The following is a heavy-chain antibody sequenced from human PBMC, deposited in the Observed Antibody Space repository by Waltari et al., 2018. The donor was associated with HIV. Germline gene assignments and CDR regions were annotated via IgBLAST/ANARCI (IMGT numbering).Heavy chain of an antibody. CDR3: ARGRFEGYILYYYYGMDV. D-gene: IGHD5-12*01. J-gene: IGHJ6*02. CDR2: IYSSGNP. V-gene: IGHV4-61*02. Sequence: QVQLQESGPGLVEPSENLSLTSTVPGGSTSNRSYSWNWLRQPAGKGVGWIGRIYSSGNPNYNPPLNSRVTISGDTSKNQFSLKLSSDTAADTAVYYCARGRFEGYILYYYYGMDVWGQGTTVSVSS. CDR1: GGSTSNRSYS.